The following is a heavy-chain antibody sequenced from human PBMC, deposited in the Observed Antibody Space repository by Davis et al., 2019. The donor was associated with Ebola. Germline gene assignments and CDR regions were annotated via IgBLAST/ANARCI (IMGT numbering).Heavy chain of an antibody. Sequence: GGSLRLSCAASGVTFSSYAMHWVRQAPGKGLEWVAVISYDGSNKYYADSVKGRFTISRDNSKNTLYLQMNSLRAEDKAVYYCARGLDIAVAGTAGWGQGTLVTVSS. CDR2: ISYDGSNK. CDR1: GVTFSSYA. J-gene: IGHJ4*02. CDR3: ARGLDIAVAGTAG. V-gene: IGHV3-30-3*01. D-gene: IGHD6-19*01.